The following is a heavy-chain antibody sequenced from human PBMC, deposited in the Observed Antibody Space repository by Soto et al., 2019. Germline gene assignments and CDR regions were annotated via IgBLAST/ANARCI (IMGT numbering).Heavy chain of an antibody. V-gene: IGHV4-39*02. CDR1: GGSISSSSYY. CDR3: AREYYDILTGQCFDY. D-gene: IGHD3-9*01. CDR2: IYYSGST. J-gene: IGHJ4*02. Sequence: KSSETLSLTCTVSGGSISSSSYYWGWIRQPPGKGLEWIGSIYYSGSTYYNPSLKSRVTISVDTSKNQFSLKLSSVTAADTAVYYCAREYYDILTGQCFDYWGQGTLVTGSS.